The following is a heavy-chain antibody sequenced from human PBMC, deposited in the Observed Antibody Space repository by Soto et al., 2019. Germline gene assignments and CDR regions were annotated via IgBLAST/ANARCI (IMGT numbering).Heavy chain of an antibody. CDR1: GYIFTGYH. CDR2: INPNSGDT. Sequence: ASVKVSCKASGYIFTGYHIHWVRQAPGRGLGWMGWINPNSGDTEYAQNFQGRVTMTRDTSFNLVYMEMSGLMSDDTAVYYCARDARGTRGFDEMDIWGQGTMVTVSS. CDR3: ARDARGTRGFDEMDI. V-gene: IGHV1-2*02. D-gene: IGHD3-9*01. J-gene: IGHJ6*02.